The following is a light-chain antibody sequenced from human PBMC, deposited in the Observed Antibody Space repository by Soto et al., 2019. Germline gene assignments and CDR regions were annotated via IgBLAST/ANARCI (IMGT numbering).Light chain of an antibody. J-gene: IGKJ1*01. V-gene: IGKV1-5*01. Sequence: DSQMTQAAPTLSASVGDRVTITCRASQSIRHYLAWYQQMPGKAPKLLIYGASTLQSGVPSRFSGSGSGTEFTLTISSLQPDDFGTYFCQHHNSYSQTFGQGTKVDIK. CDR3: QHHNSYSQT. CDR1: QSIRHY. CDR2: GAS.